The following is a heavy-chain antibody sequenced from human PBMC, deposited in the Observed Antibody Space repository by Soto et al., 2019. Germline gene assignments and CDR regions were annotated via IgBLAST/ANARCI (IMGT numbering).Heavy chain of an antibody. CDR3: ARYPTQQLDPYYFDY. D-gene: IGHD6-13*01. CDR2: IIPIFGTA. Sequence: QVQLVQSGAEVKKPGSSVKVSCKASGGTFGSYAISWVRQAPGQGLEWMGGIIPIFGTANYAQKFQGRVTITADESTSTAYMELSSLRSEDTAVYYCARYPTQQLDPYYFDYWGQGTLVTVSS. V-gene: IGHV1-69*01. CDR1: GGTFGSYA. J-gene: IGHJ4*02.